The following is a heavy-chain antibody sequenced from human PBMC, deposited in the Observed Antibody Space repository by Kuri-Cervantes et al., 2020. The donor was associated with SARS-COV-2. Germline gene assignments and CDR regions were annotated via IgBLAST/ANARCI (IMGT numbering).Heavy chain of an antibody. CDR2: ISSSSSYI. Sequence: GESLKISCAASGFTFSSYSMNWVRQAPGKGLEWVSSISSSSSYIYYADSVKGRFTISRDNAKNSLYLQMNSLRAEDTAVYYCARGWYYDSSGHHRGWYFDLWGCGTLVTVSS. D-gene: IGHD3-22*01. CDR3: ARGWYYDSSGHHRGWYFDL. CDR1: GFTFSSYS. J-gene: IGHJ2*01. V-gene: IGHV3-21*01.